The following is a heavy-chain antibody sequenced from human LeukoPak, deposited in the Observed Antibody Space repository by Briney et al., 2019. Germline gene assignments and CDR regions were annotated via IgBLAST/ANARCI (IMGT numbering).Heavy chain of an antibody. J-gene: IGHJ4*02. CDR1: GGSISSYY. D-gene: IGHD5-12*01. Sequence: PSETLSLTCTVSGGSISSYYWSWIRQPAGKGLEWIGRIYTSGSTNYNPSLKSRATMSVDTSKNQFSLKLSSVTAADTAVYYCARQGYSGYDYPLIFDYWGQGTLVTVSS. CDR2: IYTSGST. CDR3: ARQGYSGYDYPLIFDY. V-gene: IGHV4-4*07.